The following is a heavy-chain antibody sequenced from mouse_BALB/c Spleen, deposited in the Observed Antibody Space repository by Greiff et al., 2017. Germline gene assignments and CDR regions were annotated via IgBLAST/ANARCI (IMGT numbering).Heavy chain of an antibody. CDR2: ISTYYGDA. CDR3: ARSRELGGGFAY. D-gene: IGHD4-1*01. CDR1: GYTFTDYA. J-gene: IGHJ3*01. V-gene: IGHV1S137*01. Sequence: QVQLQQSGAELVRPGVSVKISCKGSGYTFTDYAMHWVKQSHAKSLEWIGVISTYYGDASYNQKFKGKATMTVDKSSSTAYMELARLTSEDSAIYYCARSRELGGGFAYWGQGTLVTVSA.